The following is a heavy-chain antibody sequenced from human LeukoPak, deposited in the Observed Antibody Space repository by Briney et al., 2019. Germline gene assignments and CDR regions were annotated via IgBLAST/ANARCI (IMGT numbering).Heavy chain of an antibody. CDR3: ARRVVNNRNWYFNL. V-gene: IGHV5-51*01. CDR1: GYSFTSYW. Sequence: GESLKISCKGSGYSFTSYWIGWVRQMPGKGLECMGIIYPGDSDTRYSPSFQGQVTISADKSISTAYLQWSSLKASDTAIYYCARRVVNNRNWYFNLWGRGTLVTVSS. D-gene: IGHD4-23*01. CDR2: IYPGDSDT. J-gene: IGHJ2*01.